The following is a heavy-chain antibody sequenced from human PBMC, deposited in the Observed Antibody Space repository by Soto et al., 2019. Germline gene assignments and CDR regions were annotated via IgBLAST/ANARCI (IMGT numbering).Heavy chain of an antibody. CDR1: GYTFTSYA. CDR2: INAGNGNT. V-gene: IGHV1-3*01. CDR3: ARDTISITMIVAVRGYFDY. J-gene: IGHJ4*02. Sequence: GASVKVSCKASGYTFTSYAMHWVRQAPGQRLEWMGWINAGNGNTKYSQKFQGRVTITRDTSASTAYMELSSLRSEDTAVYYCARDTISITMIVAVRGYFDYWGQGTLVTVSS. D-gene: IGHD3-22*01.